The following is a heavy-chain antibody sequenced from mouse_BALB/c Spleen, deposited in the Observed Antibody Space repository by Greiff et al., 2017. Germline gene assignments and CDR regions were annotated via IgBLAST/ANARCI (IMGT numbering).Heavy chain of an antibody. CDR1: GFSLTSYG. CDR3: ASYAMDY. J-gene: IGHJ4*01. V-gene: IGHV2-2*02. CDR2: IWSDGST. Sequence: QVQLQESGPGLVQPSQTLSITCTASGFSLTSYGVHWVRQSPGQGLEWLGVIWSDGSTDYNAAFISRLSISTDNSTSHVFFKMNSLQANDTAIYYSASYAMDYWGQGTSVTVSS.